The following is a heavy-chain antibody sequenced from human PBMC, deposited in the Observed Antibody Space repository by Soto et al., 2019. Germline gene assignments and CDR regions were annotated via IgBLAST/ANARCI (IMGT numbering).Heavy chain of an antibody. J-gene: IGHJ4*02. CDR2: LFGGGDGI. CDR3: AKDRQHDGRWPFDH. V-gene: IGHV3-23*01. Sequence: EVQLLESGGGLVQPGGSLRLSCAASGFRFSTYAMSWVRQAPGKGLEWVSGLFGGGDGIAYADSVKGRFTISRDNSNNMLYLQMNSLRAEDTAVYYCAKDRQHDGRWPFDHWGQGTLVTVSS. D-gene: IGHD2-8*01. CDR1: GFRFSTYA.